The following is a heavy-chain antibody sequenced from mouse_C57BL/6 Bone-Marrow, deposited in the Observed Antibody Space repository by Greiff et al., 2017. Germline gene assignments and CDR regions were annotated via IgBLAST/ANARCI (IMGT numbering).Heavy chain of an antibody. V-gene: IGHV5-4*01. Sequence: EVQLVESGGGLVKPGGSLKLSCAASGFTFSSYAMSWVRQTPEKRLEWVATISDGGSYTYYPDNVKGRFTISRDNAKNNLYLQMSHLKSEDTAMYYCAREGYYGSSHYWGQGTTLTVSS. CDR3: AREGYYGSSHY. J-gene: IGHJ2*01. D-gene: IGHD1-1*01. CDR1: GFTFSSYA. CDR2: ISDGGSYT.